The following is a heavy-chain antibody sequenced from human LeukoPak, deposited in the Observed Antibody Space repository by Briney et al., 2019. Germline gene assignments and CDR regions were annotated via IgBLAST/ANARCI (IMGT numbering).Heavy chain of an antibody. D-gene: IGHD6-13*01. CDR1: GFTFSSYW. J-gene: IGHJ5*02. CDR3: ARDSSSWNNWFDP. Sequence: PGGSLSLSCAASGFTFSSYWMSWVRQAPGKGLEWVANIKQDGSEKYYVDSVKGRFTISRDNAKNSLYLQMNSLRAEDTAVYYCARDSSSWNNWFDPWGQGTLVTVSS. V-gene: IGHV3-7*01. CDR2: IKQDGSEK.